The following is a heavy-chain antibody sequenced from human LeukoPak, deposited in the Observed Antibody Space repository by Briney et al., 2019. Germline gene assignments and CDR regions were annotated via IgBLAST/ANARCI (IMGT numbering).Heavy chain of an antibody. V-gene: IGHV3-11*01. Sequence: GGSLRLSCAASGFTFSDYYMSWIRQAPGKGLEWVSYISSSGSTIYYADSVKGRFTITRDSAKNSLYLQMNSLRAEDTAVYYCARGIAARPKRRYNWFDPWGQGTLVTVSS. J-gene: IGHJ5*02. CDR1: GFTFSDYY. CDR3: ARGIAARPKRRYNWFDP. D-gene: IGHD6-6*01. CDR2: ISSSGSTI.